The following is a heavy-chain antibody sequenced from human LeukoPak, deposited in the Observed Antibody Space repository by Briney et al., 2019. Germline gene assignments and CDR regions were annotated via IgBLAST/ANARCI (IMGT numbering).Heavy chain of an antibody. CDR1: GFSVSDYD. CDR2: ISGRSSHV. Sequence: GGSLRLSWSASGFSVSDYDMNWFRQAPGKGLEWISSISGRSSHVYYGDSVKGRFPISRDNAMNSVFLQMNSLGVADTAVYYCGRAFPPLRTASAGDLWGQGTLVTVSS. V-gene: IGHV3-21*01. J-gene: IGHJ4*02. D-gene: IGHD3-16*01. CDR3: GRAFPPLRTASAGDL.